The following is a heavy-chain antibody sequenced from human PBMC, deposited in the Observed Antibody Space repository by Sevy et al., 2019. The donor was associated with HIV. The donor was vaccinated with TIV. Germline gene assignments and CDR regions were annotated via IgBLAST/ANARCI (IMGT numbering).Heavy chain of an antibody. D-gene: IGHD2-2*01. J-gene: IGHJ5*02. V-gene: IGHV4-34*01. Sequence: SETLSLTCAVHDGSFSGYYWNWIRQLPGKGLEWIGEINESGITYYNPSLKSRVTISVDTSKKQFSLKLNVVTAADTVVYFCARSPPVVVVPGAPSWFDPWGQGTLVTVSS. CDR3: ARSPPVVVVPGAPSWFDP. CDR1: DGSFSGYY. CDR2: INESGIT.